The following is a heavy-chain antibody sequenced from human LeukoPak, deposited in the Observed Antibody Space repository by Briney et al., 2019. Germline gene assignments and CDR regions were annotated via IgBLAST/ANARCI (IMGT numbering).Heavy chain of an antibody. Sequence: GGSLRLSCAASGFTFSSYSMNWVRQAPGKGLEWVSYISISSSTIYYADSVKGRFTISRDNSKNTLYLQMNSLRAEDTAVYYCARDRRYYYDSSGYPDYWGQGTLVTVSS. CDR2: ISISSSTI. CDR3: ARDRRYYYDSSGYPDY. D-gene: IGHD3-22*01. V-gene: IGHV3-48*01. CDR1: GFTFSSYS. J-gene: IGHJ4*02.